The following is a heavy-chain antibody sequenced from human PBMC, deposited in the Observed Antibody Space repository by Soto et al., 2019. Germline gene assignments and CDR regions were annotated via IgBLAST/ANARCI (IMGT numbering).Heavy chain of an antibody. V-gene: IGHV1-2*02. CDR1: GYPVTAYY. Sequence: QLHLVQSGAVVKKPGASVTVSCSASGYPVTAYYMHWVRQAPGRGLEWMGGINPATGAAKYTQTFQGRVNMTRDPSTSKSFMELSGLTSEDTAVFYWARGGGVGVAGSAAFDMWGQGTLVTVSS. CDR2: INPATGAA. CDR3: ARGGGVGVAGSAAFDM. D-gene: IGHD3-3*01. J-gene: IGHJ3*02.